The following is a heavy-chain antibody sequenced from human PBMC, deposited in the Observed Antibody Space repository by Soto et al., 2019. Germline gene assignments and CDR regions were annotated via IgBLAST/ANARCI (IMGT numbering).Heavy chain of an antibody. Sequence: EVQLLESGGGLVQPGGSLRLSCVASGFSFSGFDMSWVRQAPGKGLVWVSSITGTGVSIYYEDSVRGRFTISRDNSKNTLDLQMSSLRAEDTSRYYCAKDSIPYSSSYDLDHWGRGALVTVSS. D-gene: IGHD6-6*01. J-gene: IGHJ4*02. CDR1: GFSFSGFD. CDR2: ITGTGVSI. V-gene: IGHV3-23*01. CDR3: AKDSIPYSSSYDLDH.